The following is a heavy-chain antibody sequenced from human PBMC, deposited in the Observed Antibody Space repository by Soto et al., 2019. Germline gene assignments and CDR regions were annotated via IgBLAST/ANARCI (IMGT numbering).Heavy chain of an antibody. V-gene: IGHV1-69*01. CDR1: GGTFSSYS. J-gene: IGHJ2*01. Sequence: QVQLVQSGAAVKKPGSSVKVSCKASGGTFSSYSINWVRQAPGQGLEWMGGIIPIFGTANYAQKFQGRVTLTADESTSTAHMELSSLRKEDTAVYYCARPFQSWPGGWYFDLWGRGTLVTVSS. CDR3: ARPFQSWPGGWYFDL. D-gene: IGHD3-16*01. CDR2: IIPIFGTA.